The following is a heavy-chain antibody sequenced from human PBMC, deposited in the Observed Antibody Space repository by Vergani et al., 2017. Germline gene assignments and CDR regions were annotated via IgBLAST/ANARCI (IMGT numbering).Heavy chain of an antibody. V-gene: IGHV1-69*01. CDR1: GGTFSSYA. Sequence: QVQLVQSGAEVKKPGSSVNVSCKASGGTFSSYAISWVRQAPGQGLEWMGGIIPIFGTANYAQKFQGRVTITADESTSTAYMELSSLRSEDTAVYYCARVRIYGGVIIRDWFDPWGQGTLVTVSS. CDR3: ARVRIYGGVIIRDWFDP. CDR2: IIPIFGTA. J-gene: IGHJ5*02. D-gene: IGHD3-10*01.